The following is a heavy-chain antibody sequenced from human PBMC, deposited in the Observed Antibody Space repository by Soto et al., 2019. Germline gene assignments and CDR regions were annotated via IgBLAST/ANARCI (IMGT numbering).Heavy chain of an antibody. CDR2: MSHSGGT. CDR1: GGFVSSGNYY. J-gene: IGHJ3*02. V-gene: IGHV4-34*01. Sequence: QEQLQQWAAGLLKPSETLSLTCAVYGGFVSSGNYYWSWIRQPPGKGLEWIGEMSHSGGTHFNPSLKSRVTISVDTSKNQFSLKMSSVTAADTALYYCARVERGTATTVVDAFDIWGPGTMVTVSS. D-gene: IGHD1-1*01. CDR3: ARVERGTATTVVDAFDI.